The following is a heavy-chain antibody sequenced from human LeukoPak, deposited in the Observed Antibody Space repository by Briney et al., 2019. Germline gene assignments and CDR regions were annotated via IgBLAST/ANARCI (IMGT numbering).Heavy chain of an antibody. J-gene: IGHJ5*02. D-gene: IGHD4-17*01. V-gene: IGHV1-46*01. Sequence: ASVKVSCTASAYTFTSYDMHWVRQAPGQGLDWMGMINPTGGSTQYAQRIQGRVTMSSDTSTSAVYMELSSLSSEDTAVYYCTRANYGVSLRWFDPWSQGTQVTVSS. CDR1: AYTFTSYD. CDR3: TRANYGVSLRWFDP. CDR2: INPTGGST.